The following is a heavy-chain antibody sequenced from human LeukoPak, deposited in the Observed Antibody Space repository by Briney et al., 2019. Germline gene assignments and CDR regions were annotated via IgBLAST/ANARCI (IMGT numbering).Heavy chain of an antibody. D-gene: IGHD6-13*01. CDR2: IYHSGST. V-gene: IGHV4-4*02. CDR1: GGSTSSSNC. J-gene: IGHJ4*02. CDR3: ASGTTGYSSSWYGFDY. Sequence: SETMSLTCAVSGGSTSSSNCWSWVRQPPGKGLEWIGEIYHSGSTNYNPSLKSRVTISVDKSKNQFSLKLSSVTAADTAVYYCASGTTGYSSSWYGFDYWGQGTLVTVSS.